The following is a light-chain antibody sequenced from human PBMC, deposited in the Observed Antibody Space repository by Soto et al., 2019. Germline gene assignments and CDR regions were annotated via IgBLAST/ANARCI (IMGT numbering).Light chain of an antibody. J-gene: IGKJ2*01. CDR3: QQYCSSLYT. CDR1: QSVSSSY. Sequence: EIVLTQSPGTLSLSPGERATLSCRASQSVSSSYLAWYQQKPGQAPRLLIYDASSRATGIPYRFSGSGSGTDFTLTISSLEPEDFAVYYCQQYCSSLYTFGGGTKLEIK. V-gene: IGKV3-20*01. CDR2: DAS.